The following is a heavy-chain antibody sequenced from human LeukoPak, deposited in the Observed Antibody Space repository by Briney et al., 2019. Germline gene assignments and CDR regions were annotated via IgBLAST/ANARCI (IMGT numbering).Heavy chain of an antibody. CDR1: GFTFGDYD. CDR2: IYSGGST. V-gene: IGHV3-66*01. J-gene: IGHJ6*02. CDR3: ARDSPAVGMDV. Sequence: GGSLRLSCAASGFTFGDYDIHWVRQAPGKGLEWVSVIYSGGSTYYADSVKGRFTISRDNSKNTLYLKMNSLSAEDTAVYYCARDSPAVGMDVWGQGTTVTVSS.